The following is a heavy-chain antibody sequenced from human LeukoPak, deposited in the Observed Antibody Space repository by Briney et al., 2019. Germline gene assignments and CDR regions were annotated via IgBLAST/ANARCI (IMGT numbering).Heavy chain of an antibody. J-gene: IGHJ5*02. D-gene: IGHD3-10*01. CDR3: AKGLWFGELGA. CDR2: IRYDGSDK. CDR1: GFTFSSYG. Sequence: PGGSLRLSCAASGFTFSSYGMLWVRQAPGKGLEWVAFIRYDGSDKYYADSVKGRFTISRDNSKNTLYLQMNSLRAEDTAVYYCAKGLWFGELGAWGQGTLVTVSS. V-gene: IGHV3-30*02.